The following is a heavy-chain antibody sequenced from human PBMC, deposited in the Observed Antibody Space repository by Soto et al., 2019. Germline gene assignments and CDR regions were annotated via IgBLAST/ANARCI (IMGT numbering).Heavy chain of an antibody. Sequence: QVQLVESGGGVVQPGRSLRLSCAASGFTFSSYAMHWVRQAPGKGLEWVAVISYDGSNKYYADSVKGRFTISRDNSKNTLYLQMNSLRAEDTAVYYCARGVVAATYYYYGMDVRGQGTTVTVSS. J-gene: IGHJ6*02. V-gene: IGHV3-30-3*01. CDR1: GFTFSSYA. CDR3: ARGVVAATYYYYGMDV. CDR2: ISYDGSNK. D-gene: IGHD2-15*01.